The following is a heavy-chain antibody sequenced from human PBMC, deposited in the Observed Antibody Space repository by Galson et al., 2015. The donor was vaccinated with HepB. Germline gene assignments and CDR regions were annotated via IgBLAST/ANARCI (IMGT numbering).Heavy chain of an antibody. J-gene: IGHJ6*03. CDR3: ARVDCSSTSCYWDNYYYYSMGV. V-gene: IGHV1-18*01. CDR1: GYTFTGYC. CDR2: INPYSGGT. D-gene: IGHD2-2*01. Sequence: SVKVSCKASGYTFTGYCISWVRQAPGQGLEWMGWINPYSGGTNYAQKLQGRVTMTTDTSTSTAYMELRRLRSDDTAVYYCARVDCSSTSCYWDNYYYYSMGVWGKGTLVAVCS.